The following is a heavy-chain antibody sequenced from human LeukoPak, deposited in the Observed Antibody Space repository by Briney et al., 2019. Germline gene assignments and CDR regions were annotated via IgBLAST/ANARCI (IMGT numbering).Heavy chain of an antibody. CDR2: TNYRSKWFN. Sequence: SQTLSLTCAISGESVSSNNAAWTWIRQSPSRGLEWLRRTNYRSKWFNDSAGSVKSRITINPHTSKNQFFLQLNSVTPEDTAVYYCAREYLGGYLIYWGQGTLVTVSS. CDR3: AREYLGGYLIY. J-gene: IGHJ4*02. V-gene: IGHV6-1*01. D-gene: IGHD3-16*02. CDR1: GESVSSNNAA.